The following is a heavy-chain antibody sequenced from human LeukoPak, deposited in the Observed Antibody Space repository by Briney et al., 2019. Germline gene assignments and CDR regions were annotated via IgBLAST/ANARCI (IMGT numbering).Heavy chain of an antibody. CDR1: GFTFSTYG. CDR2: IYSGGTT. J-gene: IGHJ4*02. V-gene: IGHV3-53*01. D-gene: IGHD4-17*01. Sequence: GGSLRLSCAASGFTFSTYGMHWVRQAPGKGLEWVPVIYSGGTTYYADSVKGRFTISRDNSKNTLYLQMNSLRAEDTAVYYCAREHNGDYVDYWGQGTLVTVSS. CDR3: AREHNGDYVDY.